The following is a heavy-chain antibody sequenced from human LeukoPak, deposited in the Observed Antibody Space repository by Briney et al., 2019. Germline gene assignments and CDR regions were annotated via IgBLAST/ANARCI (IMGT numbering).Heavy chain of an antibody. V-gene: IGHV1-69*04. J-gene: IGHJ4*02. D-gene: IGHD6-13*01. CDR1: GGTFSSYA. CDR3: ATQKSIAAAIDY. Sequence: ASVKVSCKASGGTFSSYAISWVRQAPGQGLEWMGRIIPILGIANYAQKFQGRVTITADKSTSTAYMGLSSLRSEDTAVYYCATQKSIAAAIDYWGQGTLVTVSS. CDR2: IIPILGIA.